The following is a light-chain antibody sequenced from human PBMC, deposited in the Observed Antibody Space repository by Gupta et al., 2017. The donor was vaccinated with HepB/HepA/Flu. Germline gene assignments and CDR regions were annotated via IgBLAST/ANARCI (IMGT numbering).Light chain of an antibody. J-gene: IGLJ1*01. CDR2: DVT. CDR1: SSDVGGYNY. V-gene: IGLV2-14*03. CDR3: SSYTSRATLEV. Sequence: QSALTQPASVSGSPGQSITIFCTGTSSDVGGYNYVSWYQHFPGKAPKLMIYDVTNRPSGVSSRFSGSKSGNTASLTISGLRTEDEADYYCSSYTSRATLEVFGTGTKVTVL.